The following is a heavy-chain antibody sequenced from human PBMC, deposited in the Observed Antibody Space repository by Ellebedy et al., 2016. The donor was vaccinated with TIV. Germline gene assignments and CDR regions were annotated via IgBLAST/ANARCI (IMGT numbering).Heavy chain of an antibody. J-gene: IGHJ3*01. V-gene: IGHV3-11*01. CDR2: IGESGRNT. CDR1: GFTFTDFY. D-gene: IGHD1-26*01. CDR3: AKEIRTGSGAGFDV. Sequence: GESLKISCAASGFTFTDFYMAWIRQTPGKGLEWVSHIGESGRNTNYADSVHGRFHIPRDNAKNSLFLQMKTLRADDTAVYYCAKEIRTGSGAGFDVWGQGTMVTVSS.